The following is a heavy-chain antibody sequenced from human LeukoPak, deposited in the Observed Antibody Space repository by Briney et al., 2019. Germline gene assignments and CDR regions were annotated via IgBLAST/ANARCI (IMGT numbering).Heavy chain of an antibody. CDR3: VREGYFVFDF. CDR2: TKKDGSEK. V-gene: IGHV3-7*01. J-gene: IGHJ4*02. CDR1: GFTFSTYW. Sequence: PGGSLRLSCGASGFTFSTYWMSWVRQAPGKGLEWVANTKKDGSEKYYVDSVKGRFTISRDNAKSSLYLQMNSLRVEDTAVYYCVREGYFVFDFWGQGALVTVSS. D-gene: IGHD2-21*01.